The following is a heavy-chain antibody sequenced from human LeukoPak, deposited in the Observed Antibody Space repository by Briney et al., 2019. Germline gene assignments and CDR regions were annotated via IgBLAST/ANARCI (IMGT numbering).Heavy chain of an antibody. Sequence: GGSLRLSCTASGFSFSNHYMRWIRQAPGKGLEWVANINEDGSNKWHLGSVRGRFTVSRDNARNSLYLQMNSLRVEDTAVYYCTRVIVAVPGYFDYYDFWGQGVLVTVSS. CDR3: TRVIVAVPGYFDYYDF. CDR1: GFSFSNHY. CDR2: INEDGSNK. V-gene: IGHV3-7*01. J-gene: IGHJ4*02. D-gene: IGHD6-19*01.